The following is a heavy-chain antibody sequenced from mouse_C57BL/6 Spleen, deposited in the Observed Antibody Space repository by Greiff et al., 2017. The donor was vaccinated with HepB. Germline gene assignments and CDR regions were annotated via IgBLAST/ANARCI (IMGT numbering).Heavy chain of an antibody. CDR1: GYTFTSYT. CDR3: ASPIYYGNPAWFAY. CDR2: INPSSGYT. D-gene: IGHD2-1*01. V-gene: IGHV1-4*01. J-gene: IGHJ3*01. Sequence: VQLQQSGAELARPGASVKMSCKASGYTFTSYTMHWVKQRPGQGLEWIGYINPSSGYTKYNQKFKDKATLTADKSSSTAYMQLSSLTSEDSAVYYCASPIYYGNPAWFAYWGQGTLVTVSA.